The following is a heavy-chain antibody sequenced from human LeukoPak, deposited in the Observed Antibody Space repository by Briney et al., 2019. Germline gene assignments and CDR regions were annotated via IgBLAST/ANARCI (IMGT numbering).Heavy chain of an antibody. D-gene: IGHD2-15*01. CDR3: ANDQIVVVVAATQYFDY. V-gene: IGHV3-9*01. CDR2: ISWNSGSI. CDR1: GFTFDDYA. Sequence: GGSLRLSCAASGFTFDDYAMHWVRQAPGKGLEWVSGISWNSGSIGYADSVKGRFTISRDNSKNTLYLQMNSLRAEDTAVYYYANDQIVVVVAATQYFDYWGQGTLVTVSS. J-gene: IGHJ4*02.